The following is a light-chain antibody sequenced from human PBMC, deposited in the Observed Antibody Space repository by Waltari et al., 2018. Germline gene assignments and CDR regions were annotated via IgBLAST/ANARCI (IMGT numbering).Light chain of an antibody. CDR3: QQYDNLPLT. V-gene: IGKV1-5*03. Sequence: DVPMTQSPSTLSAYVGDRVTITCRARQSIDTWLAWYQQKPGKAPKLLSYKASTLQSGVPSRFSGSGSGTEFTLTISSLQPEDIATYYCQQYDNLPLTFGGGTKVEIK. CDR1: QSIDTW. CDR2: KAS. J-gene: IGKJ4*01.